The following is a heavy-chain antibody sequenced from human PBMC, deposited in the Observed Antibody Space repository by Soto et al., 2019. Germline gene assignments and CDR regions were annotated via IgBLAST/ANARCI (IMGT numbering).Heavy chain of an antibody. V-gene: IGHV3-66*01. CDR2: IYSGGST. CDR1: GFTVSISY. D-gene: IGHD3-3*02. J-gene: IGHJ2*01. Sequence: EVQLVESGGGLVQPGGSLRLSCAASGFTVSISYMSWVRRAPGKGLEWVSVIYSGGSTYYAESVKGRFTISRDNSKTTLNLQKNSLGAEDTAVYYWARGEGGIFGVVIREPYFDLWGRGTLVTVSS. CDR3: ARGEGGIFGVVIREPYFDL.